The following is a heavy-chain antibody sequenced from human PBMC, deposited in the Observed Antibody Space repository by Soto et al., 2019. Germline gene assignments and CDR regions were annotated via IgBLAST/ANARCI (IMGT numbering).Heavy chain of an antibody. CDR1: GFTFSSYG. V-gene: IGHV3-33*01. D-gene: IGHD5-18*01. CDR3: AREFRAMALDY. CDR2: IWYDGSNK. J-gene: IGHJ4*02. Sequence: QVQLVESGGGVVQPGRSLRLSCAASGFTFSSYGMHWVRQAPDKGLEWVAVIWYDGSNKYYADSVKGRFTISRDNSKITLYLQRNSLRAEDTAVYYCAREFRAMALDYWGQGTLVTVSS.